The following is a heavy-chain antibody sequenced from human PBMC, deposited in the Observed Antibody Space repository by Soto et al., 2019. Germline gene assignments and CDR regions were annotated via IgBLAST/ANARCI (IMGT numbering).Heavy chain of an antibody. V-gene: IGHV3-23*01. CDR3: AGTYYYGSGSYYFEVY. Sequence: TGGSLRLSCAASGFTFGSYAMSWVRQAPGKGLEWVSAISGSGGSTYYADSVKGRFTISRDNSKNTLYLQMNSLRAEDTAVYYCAGTYYYGSGSYYFEVYWGQGTLVTVSS. CDR2: ISGSGGST. J-gene: IGHJ4*02. D-gene: IGHD3-10*01. CDR1: GFTFGSYA.